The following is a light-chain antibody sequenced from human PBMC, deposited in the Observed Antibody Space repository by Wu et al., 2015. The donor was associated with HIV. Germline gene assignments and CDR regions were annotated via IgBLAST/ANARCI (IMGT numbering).Light chain of an antibody. CDR1: QSVSSSY. Sequence: EIVLTQSPGTLSLSPGERATLSCRASQSVSSSYLAWYQQKPGQAPRLLIYGASSRATGIPDRFSGSGSGTDFTLTISRLEPEDFAVYYCHQYGSAFGQGTRLEI. J-gene: IGKJ5*01. CDR3: HQYGSA. V-gene: IGKV3-20*01. CDR2: GAS.